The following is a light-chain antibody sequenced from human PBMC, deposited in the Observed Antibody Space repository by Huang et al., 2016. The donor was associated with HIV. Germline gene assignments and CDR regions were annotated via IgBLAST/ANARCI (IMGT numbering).Light chain of an antibody. CDR2: STS. J-gene: IGKJ5*01. Sequence: IQLTQSPSSVSASEGDTVRITCRASQDISSWLAWYQQKPREAPTLLIHSTSLLQSGGPSRFNGSGSGTDFFLTINSLRPDDFATYYCQQANMYPRSFGQGTRLDIK. CDR3: QQANMYPRS. V-gene: IGKV1-12*01. CDR1: QDISSW.